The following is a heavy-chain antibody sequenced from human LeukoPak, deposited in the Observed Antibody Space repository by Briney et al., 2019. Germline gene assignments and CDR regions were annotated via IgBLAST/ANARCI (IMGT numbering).Heavy chain of an antibody. CDR1: GGSISSYY. CDR3: ARRHLEGYNAYGLFDY. D-gene: IGHD5-12*01. CDR2: IYTSGST. V-gene: IGHV4-4*07. J-gene: IGHJ4*02. Sequence: NTSETLSLTCTVSGGSISSYYWSWIRQPAGKGLEWIGRIYTSGSTNYNPSLKSRVTMSVDTSKNQFSLKLSSVTAADTAVYYCARRHLEGYNAYGLFDYWGQGTLVTVSS.